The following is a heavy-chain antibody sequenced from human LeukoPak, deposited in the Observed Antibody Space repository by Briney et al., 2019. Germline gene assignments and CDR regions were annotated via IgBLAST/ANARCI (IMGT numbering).Heavy chain of an antibody. D-gene: IGHD3-9*01. CDR3: AKGYFEQA. CDR2: NIGSGGST. J-gene: IGHJ5*02. V-gene: IGHV3-23*01. Sequence: SGGSLRLSCAASGFTFSGYAMSWVPQAPGEGREGVSVNIGSGGSTYYADPVKGRFTISRDNSKNTLYLQMNSLRAEDTAVYYCAKGYFEQAWGQGTLVTVSS. CDR1: GFTFSGYA.